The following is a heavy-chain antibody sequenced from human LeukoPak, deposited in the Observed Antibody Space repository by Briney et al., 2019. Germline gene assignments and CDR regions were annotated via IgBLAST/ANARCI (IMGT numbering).Heavy chain of an antibody. J-gene: IGHJ5*02. V-gene: IGHV3-23*01. CDR2: ISGSGGST. CDR1: GFTFSSYA. D-gene: IGHD6-13*01. Sequence: TGGSLRLSCAASGFTFSSYAMSWVRQAPGKGLEWVSAISGSGGSTYYADSVKGRFTISRDNSKNTLYLQMNSLRAEDTAVYYCAKGPRSSWYLNWFDPWGQGTLVTVSS. CDR3: AKGPRSSWYLNWFDP.